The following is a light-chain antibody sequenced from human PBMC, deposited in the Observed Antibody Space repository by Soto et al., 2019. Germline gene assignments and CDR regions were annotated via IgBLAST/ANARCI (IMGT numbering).Light chain of an antibody. V-gene: IGKV3-20*01. Sequence: EIVLTQSPGTLSLSPGERATLSCRASQSVSSSYLAWYQQKPGQAPRLLIYGASSRATGIPDRFSGSGSGTDFTLTISRLEADDFAVYYCQQYGGSPLLTFGGGTEVEIK. J-gene: IGKJ4*01. CDR3: QQYGGSPLLT. CDR2: GAS. CDR1: QSVSSSY.